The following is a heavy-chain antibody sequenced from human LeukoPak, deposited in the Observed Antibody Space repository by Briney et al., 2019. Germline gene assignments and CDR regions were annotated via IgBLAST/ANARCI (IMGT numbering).Heavy chain of an antibody. Sequence: GASVKVSCKASGGTFSSYAISWVRQAPGQGLEWMGGIIPIFGTANYAQKFQGRVTITADESTSTAYMELSSLRSEDTAVYYCARDKGPGYDLSSYYYYGMDVWGQGTTVTVSS. CDR1: GGTFSSYA. CDR2: IIPIFGTA. V-gene: IGHV1-69*13. D-gene: IGHD3-16*01. CDR3: ARDKGPGYDLSSYYYYGMDV. J-gene: IGHJ6*02.